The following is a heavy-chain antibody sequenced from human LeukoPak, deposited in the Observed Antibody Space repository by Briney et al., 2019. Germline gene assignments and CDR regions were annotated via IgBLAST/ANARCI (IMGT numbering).Heavy chain of an antibody. V-gene: IGHV3-33*01. CDR3: ARGRSSGPPNYFDY. CDR2: IWYDGSNK. D-gene: IGHD6-19*01. CDR1: GFTFSSYG. Sequence: QPGRSLRLSCAASGFTFSSYGMHWVRQAPGKGLEWVAVIWYDGSNKYYADSVKGRFTISRDNSKNMLYLQMNSLRAEDTAVYYCARGRSSGPPNYFDYWGQGTLVTVSS. J-gene: IGHJ4*02.